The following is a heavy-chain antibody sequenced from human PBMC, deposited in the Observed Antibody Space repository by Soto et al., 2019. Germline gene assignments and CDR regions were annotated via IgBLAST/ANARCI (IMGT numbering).Heavy chain of an antibody. CDR1: GGSISSGGYY. CDR3: ARGAEYSSSWYPYYFDY. CDR2: IYYSGST. Sequence: QVQLKESGPGLVKPSQTLSLTCTVSGGSISSGGYYWSWIRQHPGKGLEWIGYIYYSGSTYYNPSLKSRVTISVDTSKNQFSLKLSSVTAADTAVYYCARGAEYSSSWYPYYFDYWGQGTLVTVSS. V-gene: IGHV4-31*03. D-gene: IGHD6-13*01. J-gene: IGHJ4*02.